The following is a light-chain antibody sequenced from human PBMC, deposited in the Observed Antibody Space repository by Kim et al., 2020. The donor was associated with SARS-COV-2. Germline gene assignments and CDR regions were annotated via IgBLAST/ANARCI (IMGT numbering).Light chain of an antibody. CDR3: QQYNSYLHT. V-gene: IGKV1-5*03. J-gene: IGKJ4*01. CDR2: QAS. Sequence: DIQMTQSPSTLSASVGDRVTITCRASQNINTWLAWYQQKPGKAPKLLIYQASTLENGVPSRFSGSGSGTEFTLTINSLQPDDFATFYCQQYNSYLHTCGGETKVEL. CDR1: QNINTW.